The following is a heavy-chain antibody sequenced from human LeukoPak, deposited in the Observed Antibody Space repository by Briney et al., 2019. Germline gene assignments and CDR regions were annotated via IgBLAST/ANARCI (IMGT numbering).Heavy chain of an antibody. V-gene: IGHV1-2*02. CDR3: ARDSGSGSYFDY. CDR1: GYTFTCYY. D-gene: IGHD1-26*01. CDR2: INPNSDGT. Sequence: ASVKFYCTASGYTFTCYYMHWVRQAPGQGLEWMGWINPNSDGTNYAQKFQGSVTMTRDTPVSTAHMELSRLRSDDTAAYYCARDSGSGSYFDYWGQGTLVTVSS. J-gene: IGHJ4*02.